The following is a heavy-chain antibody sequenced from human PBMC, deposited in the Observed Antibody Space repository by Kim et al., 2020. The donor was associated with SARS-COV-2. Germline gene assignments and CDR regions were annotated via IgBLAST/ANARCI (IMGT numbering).Heavy chain of an antibody. CDR1: GFTFSSYW. CDR3: ARVVITIFGREKIDY. Sequence: GGSLRLSCAASGFTFSSYWMSWVRQAPGKGLEWVANIKQDGSEKYYVDSVKGRFTISRDNAKNSLYLQMNSLRAEDTAVYYCARVVITIFGREKIDYWGQGTLVTVSS. V-gene: IGHV3-7*01. CDR2: IKQDGSEK. J-gene: IGHJ4*02. D-gene: IGHD3-3*01.